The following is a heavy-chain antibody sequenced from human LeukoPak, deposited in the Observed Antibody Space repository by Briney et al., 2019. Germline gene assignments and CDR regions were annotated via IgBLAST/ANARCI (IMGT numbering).Heavy chain of an antibody. CDR2: INHSGGT. CDR1: GGSFNGYS. J-gene: IGHJ6*02. D-gene: IGHD2-2*01. V-gene: IGHV4-34*01. Sequence: SETPSLTCAVYGGSFNGYSWSWIRQPPGKGLEWIGEINHSGGTNYNPSLKSRVTISVDTSKNQFSLKLRSVTAADTAVYYCARVCLWGGGCYVYYNGMDVWGQGTTVTVSS. CDR3: ARVCLWGGGCYVYYNGMDV.